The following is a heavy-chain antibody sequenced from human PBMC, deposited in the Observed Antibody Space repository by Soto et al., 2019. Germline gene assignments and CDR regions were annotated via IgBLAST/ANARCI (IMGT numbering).Heavy chain of an antibody. D-gene: IGHD4-17*01. CDR3: AKQDGDSRMNAFDI. V-gene: IGHV1-69*01. Sequence: QVQLVQSGAEVKKPGSSVKVSCKASGGTFSSYAISWVRQAPGQGLEWMGGIIPIFGTANYAQKFQGRVTISADEATSTAYMELSSLRSEDTAVYYCAKQDGDSRMNAFDIWGQGRMVTVSA. J-gene: IGHJ3*02. CDR2: IIPIFGTA. CDR1: GGTFSSYA.